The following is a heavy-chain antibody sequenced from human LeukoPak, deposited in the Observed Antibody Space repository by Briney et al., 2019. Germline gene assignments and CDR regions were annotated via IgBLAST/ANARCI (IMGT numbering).Heavy chain of an antibody. CDR1: GGTFSSYA. V-gene: IGHV1-69*06. Sequence: GASVKVSCKASGGTFSSYAISWVRQAPGQGLEWMGGIIPIFGTANYAQKFQGRVTITADKSTSTAYMELSSLRSEDTAVYYCASHAAMVYYYYYMDVWGKGTTVTVPS. J-gene: IGHJ6*03. CDR2: IIPIFGTA. D-gene: IGHD5-18*01. CDR3: ASHAAMVYYYYYMDV.